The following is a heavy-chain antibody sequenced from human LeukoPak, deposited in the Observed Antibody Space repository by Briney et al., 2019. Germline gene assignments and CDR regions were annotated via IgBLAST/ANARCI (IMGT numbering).Heavy chain of an antibody. CDR2: IWYDGSNR. Sequence: GGSLRLSCAASGFTFSSYGMHWVRQAPGKGLEWVAVIWYDGSNRYYADSVKGRFTISRDNSKNTLYLQMNSLRAEDTAVYYCAKGGDCSSPSCYVPHLDFWGQGTLVTVSS. CDR1: GFTFSSYG. J-gene: IGHJ4*02. CDR3: AKGGDCSSPSCYVPHLDF. D-gene: IGHD2-2*01. V-gene: IGHV3-33*06.